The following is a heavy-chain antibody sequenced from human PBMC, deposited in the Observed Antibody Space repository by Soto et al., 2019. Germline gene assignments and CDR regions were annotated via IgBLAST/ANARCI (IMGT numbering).Heavy chain of an antibody. Sequence: SETLSLTCTVSGGSISSYYWSWIRQPPGKGLEWIGYIYYSGGTNYNPSSKSRVTIPGDTSKNQFPLKLSPVTAADTAVYYCARGDWSSTSCYADWGQGTLVTVSS. V-gene: IGHV4-59*01. J-gene: IGHJ4*02. CDR1: GGSISSYY. CDR3: ARGDWSSTSCYAD. CDR2: IYYSGGT. D-gene: IGHD2-2*01.